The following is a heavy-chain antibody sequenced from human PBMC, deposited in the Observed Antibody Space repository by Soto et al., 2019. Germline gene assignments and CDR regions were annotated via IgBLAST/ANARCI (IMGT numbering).Heavy chain of an antibody. CDR3: AGDRGQLVGDDY. D-gene: IGHD6-6*01. Sequence: SETLSLTCTVSGGSISSSSYYWGWIRQPPGKGLEWIGSIYYSGSTYYNPSLKSRVTISVDTSKNQFSLKLSSVTAADTAVYYCAGDRGQLVGDDYWGQGTLVTVSS. V-gene: IGHV4-39*01. CDR1: GGSISSSSYY. J-gene: IGHJ4*02. CDR2: IYYSGST.